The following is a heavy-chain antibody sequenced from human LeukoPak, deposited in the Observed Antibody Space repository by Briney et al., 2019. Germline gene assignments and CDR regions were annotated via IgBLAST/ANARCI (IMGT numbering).Heavy chain of an antibody. V-gene: IGHV3-49*03. CDR3: ARGGDGDHGDGQYFQH. CDR1: GFTFADFG. D-gene: IGHD4-17*01. CDR2: IRARRHGSTA. J-gene: IGHJ1*01. Sequence: PGGSLRLFCITSGFTFADFGMSWIRQAPGKGLEWVGFIRARRHGSTAESAASVKGRFTFSRDDYTSIAYLQMNSLKNEDTAVYYCARGGDGDHGDGQYFQHWGQGTLVTVSS.